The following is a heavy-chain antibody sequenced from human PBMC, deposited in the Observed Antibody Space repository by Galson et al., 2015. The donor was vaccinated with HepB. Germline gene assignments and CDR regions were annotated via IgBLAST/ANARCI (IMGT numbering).Heavy chain of an antibody. CDR3: ARDPLIEQLVRVIYYYGMDV. CDR1: GGTFSSYT. D-gene: IGHD6-6*01. V-gene: IGHV1-69*13. Sequence: SVKVSCKASGGTFSSYTISWVRQAPGRGLEWMGGIIPIFGTANYAQKFQGRVTITADESTSTAYMELSSLRSEDTAVYYCARDPLIEQLVRVIYYYGMDVWGQGTTVTVSS. CDR2: IIPIFGTA. J-gene: IGHJ6*02.